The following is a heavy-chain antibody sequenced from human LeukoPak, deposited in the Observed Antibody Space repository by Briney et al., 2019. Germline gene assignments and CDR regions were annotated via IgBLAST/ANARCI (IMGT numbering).Heavy chain of an antibody. D-gene: IGHD6-13*01. J-gene: IGHJ4*02. CDR2: IRGSDDST. CDR1: GFTFSSYA. V-gene: IGHV3-23*01. CDR3: AKDTGPAAGITADY. Sequence: GGSLRLSCAASGFTFSSYAMTWVRQAPGKGLEWVSTIRGSDDSTYYADSVKGRFTIPRDNSKNTLYLQMNSLRAEDTAIYYCAKDTGPAAGITADYWGQGTLVTVSS.